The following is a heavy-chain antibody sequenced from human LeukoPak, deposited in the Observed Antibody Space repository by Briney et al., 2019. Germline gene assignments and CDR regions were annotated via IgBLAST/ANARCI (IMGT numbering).Heavy chain of an antibody. CDR2: IYTSGST. V-gene: IGHV4-4*07. J-gene: IGHJ3*02. Sequence: PSETLSLTCTVSGGSISSYYWSWIRQPAGKGLEWIGRIYTSGSTNYNPSLKSRVTISVDTSKNQFSLKLSSVTAADTAVYYCAREKVTMIVQPRAAFDIWGQGTMVTVSS. D-gene: IGHD3-22*01. CDR1: GGSISSYY. CDR3: AREKVTMIVQPRAAFDI.